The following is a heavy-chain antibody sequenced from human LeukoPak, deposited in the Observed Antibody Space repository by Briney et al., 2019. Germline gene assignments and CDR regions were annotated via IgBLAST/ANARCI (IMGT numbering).Heavy chain of an antibody. J-gene: IGHJ4*02. Sequence: PSETLSLTCAVYGGSFSGYYWSWIRQPPGKGLEWIGEINHSGSTNYNPSLKSRVTISVDTSKNQFSLKLSSVTAADTAVYYCARGLGYYDSSGYYRRGQGTLVTVSS. CDR1: GGSFSGYY. CDR3: ARGLGYYDSSGYYR. V-gene: IGHV4-34*01. CDR2: INHSGST. D-gene: IGHD3-22*01.